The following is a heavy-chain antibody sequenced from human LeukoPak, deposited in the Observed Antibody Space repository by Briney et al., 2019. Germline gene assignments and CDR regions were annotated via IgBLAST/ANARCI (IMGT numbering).Heavy chain of an antibody. CDR1: GGSISNYY. V-gene: IGHV4-4*07. J-gene: IGHJ4*02. CDR2: IHTSGIT. CDR3: ARTVAGTPYFDY. Sequence: PSETLSLTCAVSGGSISNYYWSWIRQPAGKGLEWIGRIHTSGITNYNPSLKSRITMSVDTSKNQFSLKLSSVTAADTAVYYCARTVAGTPYFDYWGQGTLVTVSS. D-gene: IGHD6-19*01.